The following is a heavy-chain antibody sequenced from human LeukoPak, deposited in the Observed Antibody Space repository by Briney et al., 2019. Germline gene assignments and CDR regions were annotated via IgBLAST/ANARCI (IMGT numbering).Heavy chain of an antibody. Sequence: PGGSLRLSCAASGFTFSDYYMSWIRQAPGKGLEWVSYISSSGSTIYYADSVKGRFTISRDNSKNTLYLQMNSLKTEDTAVYYCTTEPPMDFFVVIPAWGQGTLVTVSS. CDR2: ISSSGSTI. J-gene: IGHJ5*02. CDR3: TTEPPMDFFVVIPA. CDR1: GFTFSDYY. V-gene: IGHV3-11*01. D-gene: IGHD2-2*01.